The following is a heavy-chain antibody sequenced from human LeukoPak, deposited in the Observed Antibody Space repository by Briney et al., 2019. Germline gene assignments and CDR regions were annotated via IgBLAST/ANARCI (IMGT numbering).Heavy chain of an antibody. D-gene: IGHD3-16*01. CDR1: GFTFSSYA. Sequence: PGGSLRLFCAASGFTFSSYAMSWVRQAPGKTLEGGWGILDSGDSTYYANSVKGRFTISRDNSNNTLYLQMNSLRAEDTAVYYCAKLGGHPLHNYYVGVWGKGTTVAVSS. CDR2: ILDSGDST. J-gene: IGHJ6*03. V-gene: IGHV3-23*01. CDR3: AKLGGHPLHNYYVGV.